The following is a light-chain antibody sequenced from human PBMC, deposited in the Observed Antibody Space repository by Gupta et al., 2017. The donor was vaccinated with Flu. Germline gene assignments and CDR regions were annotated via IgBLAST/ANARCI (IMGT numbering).Light chain of an antibody. CDR2: GAY. J-gene: IGKJ1*01. CDR1: ESVRSN. CDR3: QQYSNGRT. Sequence: IVLTQSPATLYVSPGDRVSLSCRASESVRSNLAWYQQKPGQAPRLLIYGAYLRATGIPARFSGRESGTEFTLTISSLQSEDFALYYCQQYSNGRTFGHGTRVEAK. V-gene: IGKV3-15*01.